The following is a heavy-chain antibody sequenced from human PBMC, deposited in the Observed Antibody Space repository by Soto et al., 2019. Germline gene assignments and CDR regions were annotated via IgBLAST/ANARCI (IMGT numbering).Heavy chain of an antibody. V-gene: IGHV5-10-1*01. Sequence: PGESLKISCKGSGYSFTSYWISWVRQMPGKGLEWMGRIDPSDSYTNYSPSFQGHVTISADKSISTAYLQWSSLKASDTAMYYCARQRERHWERFLEWIHALGVWGQGTTVTVSS. CDR2: IDPSDSYT. J-gene: IGHJ6*02. CDR1: GYSFTSYW. D-gene: IGHD3-3*01. CDR3: ARQRERHWERFLEWIHALGV.